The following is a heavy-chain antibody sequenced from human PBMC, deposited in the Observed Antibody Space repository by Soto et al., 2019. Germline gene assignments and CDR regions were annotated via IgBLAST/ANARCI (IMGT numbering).Heavy chain of an antibody. V-gene: IGHV3-74*01. J-gene: IGHJ4*02. CDR3: ATMAGTYPY. D-gene: IGHD1-26*01. CDR2: INPNGSDT. Sequence: GGSLRLSCAASGFTFSSYAMSWVRQAPGKGLVWVSGINPNGSDTTYADSVKGRFTISRDNAKNIVYLQMSSLRAEDTALYYCATMAGTYPYWGQGTLVTVSS. CDR1: GFTFSSYA.